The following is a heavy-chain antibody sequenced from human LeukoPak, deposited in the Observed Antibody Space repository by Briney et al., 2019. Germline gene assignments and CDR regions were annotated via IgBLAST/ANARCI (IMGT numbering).Heavy chain of an antibody. Sequence: ASVKLSCTASGYTFTSYGISWVRQAPGQGLEWMGWISAYNGNTNYAQKLQGRVTMTTDTSTSTAYKELSSLRSDDTAVYYCARSGTHYYYYYMDVWGKGTTVTVSS. D-gene: IGHD1-26*01. CDR1: GYTFTSYG. J-gene: IGHJ6*03. CDR2: ISAYNGNT. V-gene: IGHV1-18*01. CDR3: ARSGTHYYYYYMDV.